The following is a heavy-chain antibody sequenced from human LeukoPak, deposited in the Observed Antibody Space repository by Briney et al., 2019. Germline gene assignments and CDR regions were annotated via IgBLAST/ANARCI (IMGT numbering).Heavy chain of an antibody. CDR1: GFTFSSYS. CDR2: ISYDGSNK. D-gene: IGHD1-26*01. CDR3: ARVVYAWELLLGYFVY. V-gene: IGHV3-30*03. Sequence: PGGSLRLSCAASGFTFSSYSMKWVRQAPGKGLEWVAVISYDGSNKYYADSVKGRFTISRDNSKNTLYLQMNSLRAEDTAVYYCARVVYAWELLLGYFVYWGQGTLVTVSS. J-gene: IGHJ4*02.